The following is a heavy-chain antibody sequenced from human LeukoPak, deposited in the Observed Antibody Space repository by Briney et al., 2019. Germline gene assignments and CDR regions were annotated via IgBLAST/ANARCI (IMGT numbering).Heavy chain of an antibody. Sequence: GGSLRLSCAASGFTFSSYGMHWVRQAPGKGLEWVAFIRYDGSNKYYADSVKGRFTISRDNAKNTLYLQMNSLRAEDTAVYYCARVGAITGDFDYWGQGTLVTVSS. CDR2: IRYDGSNK. CDR3: ARVGAITGDFDY. J-gene: IGHJ4*02. CDR1: GFTFSSYG. V-gene: IGHV3-30*02. D-gene: IGHD1-26*01.